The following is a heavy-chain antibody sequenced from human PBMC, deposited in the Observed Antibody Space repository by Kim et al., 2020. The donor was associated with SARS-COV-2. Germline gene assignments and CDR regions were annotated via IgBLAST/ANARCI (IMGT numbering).Heavy chain of an antibody. Sequence: YADSGKGRFPMSRDNAKNSLYLEMNSLRAEDTAIYYCASLDSAQVPGVFWGQGTLVTVSS. D-gene: IGHD3-10*01. CDR3: ASLDSAQVPGVF. J-gene: IGHJ4*02. V-gene: IGHV3-20*03.